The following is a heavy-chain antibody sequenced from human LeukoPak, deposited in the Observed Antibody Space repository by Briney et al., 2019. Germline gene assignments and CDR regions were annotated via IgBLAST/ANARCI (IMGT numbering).Heavy chain of an antibody. CDR3: AKDMGGNFDY. Sequence: PGGSPRLSCAASGFTFSRYDMSWNRQAPGKGLEWVSGISDTGESTYYVDSVKGRFTISRDNSKNTLYLQMNSLRAEDTAVYYCAKDMGGNFDYWGQGTLVTVSS. CDR2: ISDTGEST. CDR1: GFTFSRYD. D-gene: IGHD1-26*01. J-gene: IGHJ4*02. V-gene: IGHV3-23*01.